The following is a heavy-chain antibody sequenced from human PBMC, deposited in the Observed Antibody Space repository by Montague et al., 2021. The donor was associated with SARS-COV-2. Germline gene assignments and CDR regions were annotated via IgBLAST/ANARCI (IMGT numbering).Heavy chain of an antibody. V-gene: IGHV3-53*01. CDR3: AREVDAFDI. CDR2: IYSGGST. J-gene: IGHJ3*02. Sequence: SLRLSCAASGFTVSSNYLSWVRQAPGKGLEWVSVIYSGGSTYYAYSVKGLFTISRDNSKNTLYLQMNSLRAEDTAVYYCAREVDAFDIWGQGTMVTVSS. CDR1: GFTVSSNY.